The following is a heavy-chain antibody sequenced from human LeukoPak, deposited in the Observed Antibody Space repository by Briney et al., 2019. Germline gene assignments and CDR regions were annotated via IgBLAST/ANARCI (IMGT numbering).Heavy chain of an antibody. V-gene: IGHV4-59*08. CDR3: ARQQDDSSGYYLGF. CDR1: GGSVSPYY. Sequence: SETLSLTCTVSGGSVSPYYWSWIRQSPGKGLEWIGHIYYSGNTNYNPSLKSRVTISVDTSKNRFSLRLTSVTAADTAVYYCARQQDDSSGYYLGFWGQGTLVTVSS. D-gene: IGHD3-22*01. J-gene: IGHJ4*02. CDR2: IYYSGNT.